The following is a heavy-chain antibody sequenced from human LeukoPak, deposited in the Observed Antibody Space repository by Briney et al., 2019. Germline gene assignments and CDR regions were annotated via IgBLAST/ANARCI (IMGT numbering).Heavy chain of an antibody. CDR2: IYYSGST. CDR3: ASTTLNWGSRY. V-gene: IGHV4-31*03. D-gene: IGHD7-27*01. CDR1: GGSISSGGYY. J-gene: IGHJ4*02. Sequence: SETLSLTCTVSGGSISSGGYYWSWIRQHPGKGLEWIGYIYYSGSTYYNPSLKSRVTISVDTSKNQFSLKLSSVIAADTAVYYCASTTLNWGSRYWGQGTLVTVSS.